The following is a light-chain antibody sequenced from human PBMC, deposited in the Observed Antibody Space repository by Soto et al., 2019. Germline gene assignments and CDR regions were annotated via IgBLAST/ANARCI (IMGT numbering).Light chain of an antibody. V-gene: IGKV3-15*01. CDR2: GAS. J-gene: IGKJ1*01. CDR1: QGVSSN. CDR3: QQYYNWRPR. Sequence: ELVMTQSPATLSVSPWDPANLSGRASQGVSSNLAWYQQKSGQAPSLLIYGASTRATGVPARFSGSGSGTEFNLTISRLQSEDFAVYYCQQYYNWRPRFGQGTKVDIK.